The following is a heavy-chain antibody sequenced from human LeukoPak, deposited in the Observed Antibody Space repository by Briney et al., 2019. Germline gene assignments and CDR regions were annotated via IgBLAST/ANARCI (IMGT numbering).Heavy chain of an antibody. CDR2: ISGSGGRT. J-gene: IGHJ4*02. CDR3: AKVYARWESISPLDY. Sequence: GGSLTLSCAGYGFTVISNARSWVRQAPGKGLEYVSGISGSGGRTYYAISVKGRCSISRDNSKNTLSLQMNSLRPADMAVYYCAKVYARWESISPLDYWGQGTLVTVSS. V-gene: IGHV3-23*01. D-gene: IGHD1-26*01. CDR1: GFTVISNA.